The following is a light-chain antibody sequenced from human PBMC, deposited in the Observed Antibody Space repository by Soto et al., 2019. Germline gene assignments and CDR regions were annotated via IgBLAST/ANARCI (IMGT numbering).Light chain of an antibody. Sequence: DSQLPGSPSCLSSSLGEKGSMTCRASQSIRSYLNWYQQKPGKAPKLLIYDASTLESGVPSRFSGSGSGTEFPLTISSLENEAFAVFYCQQYRGCLWMLGPGTKVDIK. CDR2: DAS. CDR3: QQYRGCLWM. J-gene: IGKJ1*01. CDR1: QSIRSY. V-gene: IGKV1-39*02.